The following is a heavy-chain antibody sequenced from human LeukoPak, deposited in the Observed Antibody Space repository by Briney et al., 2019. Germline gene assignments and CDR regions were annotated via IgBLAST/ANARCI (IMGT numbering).Heavy chain of an antibody. V-gene: IGHV1-69*01. CDR1: GGTFSSYA. J-gene: IGHJ5*02. CDR2: IIPIFGTA. D-gene: IGHD3-16*02. Sequence: GSSVKVSCKASGGTFSSYAISWVRQAPGQGLEWMGGIIPIFGTANYAQKFQGRVTITADESTSTAYMELSSLRSGDTAVYYCARVPLGPPTANWFDPWGQGTLVTVSS. CDR3: ARVPLGPPTANWFDP.